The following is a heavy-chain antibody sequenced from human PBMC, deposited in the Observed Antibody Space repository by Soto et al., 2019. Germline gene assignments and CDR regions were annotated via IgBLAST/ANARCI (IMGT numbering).Heavy chain of an antibody. CDR3: ARDVVVTASGMDV. D-gene: IGHD2-21*02. V-gene: IGHV4-30-4*01. Sequence: SETLSHTSTVSGGSISNGDYYWTWIRQPPGKGLEWIGYIYYSGSTYSNPSLKSRVTISVDTSKNQFSLKLSSVTAADTAVYYCARDVVVTASGMDVWGQGTTVT. J-gene: IGHJ6*02. CDR1: GGSISNGDYY. CDR2: IYYSGST.